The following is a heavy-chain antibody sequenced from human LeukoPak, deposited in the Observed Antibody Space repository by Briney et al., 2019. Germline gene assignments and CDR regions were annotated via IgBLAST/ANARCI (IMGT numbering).Heavy chain of an antibody. CDR1: GYTFTGYY. Sequence: GASVKVSCKASGYTFTGYYMHWVRQAPGQGLEWMGWINPNSGGTNYAQKFQGRVTMTRDTSISTAYMELSRLRSDDTAVYYCARDALELERPTEAFDIWGQGTMVTVSS. CDR2: INPNSGGT. D-gene: IGHD1-1*01. CDR3: ARDALELERPTEAFDI. V-gene: IGHV1-2*02. J-gene: IGHJ3*02.